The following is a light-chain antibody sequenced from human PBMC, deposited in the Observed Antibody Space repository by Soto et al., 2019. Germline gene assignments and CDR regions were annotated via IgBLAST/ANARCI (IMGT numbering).Light chain of an antibody. CDR2: DVS. CDR3: TSYSGSSSYVL. CDR1: SSDVGGYNF. V-gene: IGLV2-14*01. J-gene: IGLJ2*01. Sequence: QSALTQPASVSGSLGQSITISCTGSSSDVGGYNFVSWYQQHPGKAPKLMIYDVSNRPSGVSNRFSGSKSGNTASLTISGLQAEDEADYHCTSYSGSSSYVLFGGGTQLTVL.